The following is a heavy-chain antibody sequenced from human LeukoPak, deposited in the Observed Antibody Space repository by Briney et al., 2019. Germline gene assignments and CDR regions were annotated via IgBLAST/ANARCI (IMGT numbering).Heavy chain of an antibody. Sequence: ASVKVSCEASGYTFTSYGISWVRQAPGQGLEWMGWISAYNGNTNYAQKLQGRVTMTTDTSTSTAYMELRSLRSDDTAVYYCAREVPYDSSPYYQPFDYWGQGTLVTVSS. D-gene: IGHD3-22*01. CDR2: ISAYNGNT. CDR1: GYTFTSYG. V-gene: IGHV1-18*01. J-gene: IGHJ4*02. CDR3: AREVPYDSSPYYQPFDY.